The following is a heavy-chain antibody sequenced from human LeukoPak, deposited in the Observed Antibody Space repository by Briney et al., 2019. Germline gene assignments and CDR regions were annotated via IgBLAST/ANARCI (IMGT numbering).Heavy chain of an antibody. J-gene: IGHJ4*02. CDR2: ISCDGSNK. Sequence: GRSLRLSCAASGFTFSSYAMHWVRQAPGKGLEWVAVISCDGSNKYYADSVKGRFTISRDNSKNTLYLQMNSLRAEDTAVYYCAREWELDVDYWGQGTLVTVSS. CDR3: AREWELDVDY. D-gene: IGHD1-26*01. CDR1: GFTFSSYA. V-gene: IGHV3-30-3*01.